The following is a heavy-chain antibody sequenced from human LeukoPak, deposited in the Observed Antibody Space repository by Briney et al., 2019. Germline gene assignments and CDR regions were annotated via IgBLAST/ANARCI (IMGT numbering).Heavy chain of an antibody. CDR3: ARGQWPLYYFDY. J-gene: IGHJ4*02. CDR1: GGSISSSSYY. CDR2: IYYSGST. V-gene: IGHV4-61*05. D-gene: IGHD6-19*01. Sequence: SETLSLTCTVSGGSISSSSYYWGWIRQPPGKGLEWIGYIYYSGSTNYNPSLKSRVTISVDTSKNQFSLKLSSVTAADTAVYYCARGQWPLYYFDYWGQGTLVTVSS.